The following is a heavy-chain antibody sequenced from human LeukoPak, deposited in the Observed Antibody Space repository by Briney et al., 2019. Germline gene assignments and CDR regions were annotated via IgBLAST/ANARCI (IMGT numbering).Heavy chain of an antibody. CDR1: GFTVSSNY. D-gene: IGHD1-7*01. J-gene: IGHJ3*02. CDR3: ARAKGGTQGAFDI. Sequence: GGSLRLSCAASGFTVSSNYMSWVRQAPGKGLEWVSSISSSSSYIYYADSVKGRFTISRDNAKNSLYLQMNSLRAEDTAVYYCARAKGGTQGAFDIWGQGTMVTVSS. V-gene: IGHV3-21*01. CDR2: ISSSSSYI.